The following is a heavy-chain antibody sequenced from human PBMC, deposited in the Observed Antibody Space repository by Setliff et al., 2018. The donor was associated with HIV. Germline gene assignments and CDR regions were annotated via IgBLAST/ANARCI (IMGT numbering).Heavy chain of an antibody. CDR1: GFTFSSYW. CDR2: IKEDGSEK. D-gene: IGHD3-3*01. J-gene: IGHJ4*02. Sequence: GGSLRLSCASSGFTFSSYWMTWVRQAPGKGLEWVANIKEDGSEKYYVDSVKGRFTISRDNAKKSLYLQMSSLRVEDTAVYHCAREGAPTIFGLDYWGQGTLVTVSS. V-gene: IGHV3-7*01. CDR3: AREGAPTIFGLDY.